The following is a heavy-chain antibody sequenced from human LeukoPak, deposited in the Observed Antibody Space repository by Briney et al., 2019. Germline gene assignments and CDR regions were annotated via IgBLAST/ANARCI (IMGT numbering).Heavy chain of an antibody. Sequence: LPGGSLRLSCAASGFTFDDYAMHWVRQAPGKGLEWVSLISWDGGSTYYADSVKGRFTISRDNSKNSLYLQMNSLRAEDTALYYCAKDNYGLPLETSGGLDYWGQGTLVTVSS. CDR2: ISWDGGST. V-gene: IGHV3-43D*03. CDR1: GFTFDDYA. CDR3: AKDNYGLPLETSGGLDY. J-gene: IGHJ4*02. D-gene: IGHD3-10*01.